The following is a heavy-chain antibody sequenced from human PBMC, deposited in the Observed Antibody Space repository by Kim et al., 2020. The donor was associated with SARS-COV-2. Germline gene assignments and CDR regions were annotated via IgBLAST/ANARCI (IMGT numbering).Heavy chain of an antibody. CDR2: IYYSGST. D-gene: IGHD6-19*01. Sequence: SETLSLTCTVSGGSISSYYWSWIRQPPGKGLEWIGYIYYSGSTNYNPSLKSRVTISVDTSKNQFSLKLSSVTAADTAVYYCARVRKYSSGWYWFDPWGQGTLVTISS. J-gene: IGHJ5*02. CDR3: ARVRKYSSGWYWFDP. V-gene: IGHV4-59*01. CDR1: GGSISSYY.